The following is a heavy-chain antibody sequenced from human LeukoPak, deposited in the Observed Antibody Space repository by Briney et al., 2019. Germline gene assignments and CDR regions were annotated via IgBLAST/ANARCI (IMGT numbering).Heavy chain of an antibody. CDR1: GGSFSGYY. Sequence: SETLSLTCAVYGGSFSGYYWSWIRQPPGKGLEWIGEINHSGSTNYNPSLKSRATISVDTSKNQFSLKLSSVTAADTAVYYCARGATTAFDIWGQGTMVTVSS. CDR2: INHSGST. V-gene: IGHV4-34*01. D-gene: IGHD5-24*01. J-gene: IGHJ3*02. CDR3: ARGATTAFDI.